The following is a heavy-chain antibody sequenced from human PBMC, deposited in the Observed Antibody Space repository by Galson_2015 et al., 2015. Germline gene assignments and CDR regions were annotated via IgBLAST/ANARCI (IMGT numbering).Heavy chain of an antibody. CDR3: AKSVSGWFPFDY. CDR1: GFTFDDYA. J-gene: IGHJ4*02. Sequence: SLRLSCAASGFTFDDYAMHWVRQAPGKGLEWVSGISWNSGSIGYADSVKGRFTISRDNAKNSLYLQMNSLRAEDTALYHCAKSVSGWFPFDYWGQGTLVTVSS. D-gene: IGHD6-19*01. CDR2: ISWNSGSI. V-gene: IGHV3-9*01.